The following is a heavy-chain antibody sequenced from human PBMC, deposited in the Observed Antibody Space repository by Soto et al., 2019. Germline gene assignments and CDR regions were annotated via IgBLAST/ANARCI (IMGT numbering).Heavy chain of an antibody. J-gene: IGHJ4*02. CDR1: GFTFSSYA. D-gene: IGHD4-17*01. Sequence: GGSLRLSCAASGFTFSSYAMSWVRQAPGKGLEWVSAISGSGGSTYYADSVKGRFTISRDNSKNTLYLQMNSLRAEDTAVYYCAKDQFLYGDYGGGIAYWGQGTLVTVSS. CDR3: AKDQFLYGDYGGGIAY. V-gene: IGHV3-23*01. CDR2: ISGSGGST.